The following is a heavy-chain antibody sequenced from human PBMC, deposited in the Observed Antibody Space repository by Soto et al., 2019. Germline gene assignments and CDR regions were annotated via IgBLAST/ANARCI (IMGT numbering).Heavy chain of an antibody. CDR2: ISYDGSNK. D-gene: IGHD6-19*01. Sequence: GGSLRLSCAASGFTFSSYGMHWVRQAPGKGLEWVAVISYDGSNKYYADSVKGRFTISRDNSKNTLYLQMNSLRAEDTAVYYCAKDQGPSYSSATRGAFDIWGQGTMVTVSS. CDR3: AKDQGPSYSSATRGAFDI. CDR1: GFTFSSYG. J-gene: IGHJ3*02. V-gene: IGHV3-30*18.